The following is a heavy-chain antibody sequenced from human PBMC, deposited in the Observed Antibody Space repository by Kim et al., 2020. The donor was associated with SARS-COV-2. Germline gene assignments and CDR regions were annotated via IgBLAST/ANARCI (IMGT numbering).Heavy chain of an antibody. CDR1: GFTFDDYG. CDR3: ARVNWGFGFTYFYFMDV. Sequence: GGSLRHSCVASGFTFDDYGMSWVRQTPGKGLEWVSGINWNGVTTAYADSVKGRFTISRDNAKNSLYLQMNSLRGEDTALYYCARVNWGFGFTYFYFMDVWGKGTTVTVSS. J-gene: IGHJ6*03. V-gene: IGHV3-20*04. D-gene: IGHD7-27*01. CDR2: INWNGVTT.